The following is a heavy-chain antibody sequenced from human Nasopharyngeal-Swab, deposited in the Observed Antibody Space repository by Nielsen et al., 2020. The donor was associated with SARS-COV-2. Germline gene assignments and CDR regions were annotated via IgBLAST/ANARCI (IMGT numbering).Heavy chain of an antibody. Sequence: SETMSLTCTVSGGSISSSSYYWGWIRQPPGKGLEWIGSIYYSGSTYYNPSLKSRVTISVDTSKNQFSLKLSSVTAADTAVYYCSSGELLLDYWGQGTLVTVSS. J-gene: IGHJ4*02. CDR1: GGSISSSSYY. CDR2: IYYSGST. D-gene: IGHD3-10*01. CDR3: SSGELLLDY. V-gene: IGHV4-39*01.